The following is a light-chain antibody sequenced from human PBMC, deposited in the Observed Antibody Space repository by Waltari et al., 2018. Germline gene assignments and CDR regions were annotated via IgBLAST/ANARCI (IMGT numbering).Light chain of an antibody. CDR2: NDT. V-gene: IGLV3-25*03. Sequence: SYELTQPPSVSVSPGQTATIPCSGDALPKQFAPWYHQKPGQAPVVFIYNDTERPSGIPERFSGSSSGTTVTLTINGVQAEDEADYYCQSADSSGTWVFGGGTKLTVL. J-gene: IGLJ3*02. CDR1: ALPKQF. CDR3: QSADSSGTWV.